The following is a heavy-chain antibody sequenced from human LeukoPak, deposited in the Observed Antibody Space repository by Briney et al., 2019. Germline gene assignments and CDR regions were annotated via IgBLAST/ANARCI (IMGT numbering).Heavy chain of an antibody. CDR3: ARADTAMVFFDY. CDR1: GYTFTSYD. CDR2: MNPNSGNT. V-gene: IGHV1-8*01. J-gene: IGHJ4*02. D-gene: IGHD5-18*01. Sequence: ASVKVSCKASGYTFTSYDINWVRQATGQGLEWMGWMNPNSGNTGYAQKFQGRVTMTRNTSISTAYMELRSLRSDDTAVYYCARADTAMVFFDYWGQGTLVTVSS.